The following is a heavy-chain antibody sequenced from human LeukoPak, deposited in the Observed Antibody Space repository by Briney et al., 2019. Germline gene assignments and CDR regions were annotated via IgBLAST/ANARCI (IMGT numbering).Heavy chain of an antibody. CDR1: GGSISSYY. D-gene: IGHD3-10*01. V-gene: IGHV4-4*07. CDR3: ARGSRFGEFHYYYGMDV. J-gene: IGHJ6*02. CDR2: IYTSGST. Sequence: PSETLSLTCTVSGGSISSYYWSWIRQPAGKGLEWIGRIYTSGSTNYNPSLKSRVTMSVDTSKNQFSLKLSSVTAADTAVYYCARGSRFGEFHYYYGMDVWGQGTTVTVSS.